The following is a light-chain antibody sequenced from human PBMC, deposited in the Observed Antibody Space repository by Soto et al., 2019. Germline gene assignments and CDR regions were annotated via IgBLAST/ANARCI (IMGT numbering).Light chain of an antibody. Sequence: DNVLTQSPCTLSLSPGERATLSCRASQTIRSNYLAWYRQTPGQAPSLLIYGASNRATGIAYRFSGSGSGTEFTLIISSLEPEDFALYYCQQYGSSPCTFGQGTKVEIK. CDR1: QTIRSNY. J-gene: IGKJ1*01. V-gene: IGKV3-20*01. CDR3: QQYGSSPCT. CDR2: GAS.